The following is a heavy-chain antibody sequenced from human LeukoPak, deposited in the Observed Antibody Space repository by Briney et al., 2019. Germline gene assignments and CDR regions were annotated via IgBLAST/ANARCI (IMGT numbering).Heavy chain of an antibody. Sequence: PGGSLRLSCAGSGFTFSDYYMSWIRQAPGKGLEWVSYISSSGSTIYYADSVKGRFTISRDNAKNSLYLQMNSLRAEDTAVYYCARGEAGTTFSWFDPWGQGTLVTVSS. J-gene: IGHJ5*02. CDR3: ARGEAGTTFSWFDP. CDR1: GFTFSDYY. CDR2: ISSSGSTI. D-gene: IGHD1-7*01. V-gene: IGHV3-11*01.